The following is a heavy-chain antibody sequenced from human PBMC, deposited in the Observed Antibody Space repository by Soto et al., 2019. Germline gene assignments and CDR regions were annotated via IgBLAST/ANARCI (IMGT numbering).Heavy chain of an antibody. CDR1: GGSINSDGYY. D-gene: IGHD3-10*01. CDR2: IYYSGTT. V-gene: IGHV4-31*03. J-gene: IGHJ4*02. Sequence: TLSLTCTVSGGSINSDGYYWSWSRQHPGKDLEFIGYIYYSGTTYYNPSLRGRVSMSIDTSKNQFSMKLSSVTAADTAVYYCARDPSYYGSGSYYYFDFWGQGTLVTVSS. CDR3: ARDPSYYGSGSYYYFDF.